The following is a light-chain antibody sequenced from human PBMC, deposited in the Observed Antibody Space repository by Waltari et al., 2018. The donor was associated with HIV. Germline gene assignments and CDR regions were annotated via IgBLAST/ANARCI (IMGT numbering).Light chain of an antibody. Sequence: EIVLTQSPATLSLSPGERATLSCSASQTINNYLAWFQQKPGQPPRLLSYGAANRATGIPARFSGSGSGTDFTLTISSLEPEDFAVYYCQQRGDWPPFTFGGGTKVEIK. V-gene: IGKV3-11*01. CDR1: QTINNY. J-gene: IGKJ4*01. CDR2: GAA. CDR3: QQRGDWPPFT.